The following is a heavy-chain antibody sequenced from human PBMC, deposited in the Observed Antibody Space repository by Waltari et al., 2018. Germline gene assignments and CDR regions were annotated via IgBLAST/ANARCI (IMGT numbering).Heavy chain of an antibody. CDR3: ATHRPGGYGMDV. CDR1: GFTFSSYW. CDR2: ITSDGGRT. D-gene: IGHD2-15*01. Sequence: EVQLMESGGGLVQPGGSLRLSCAASGFTFSSYWMHWVRHVPGKGLVWVSAITSDGGRTRYADSVKGRFTISRDNAKNTLYLQMNSLRADDTAVYYCATHRPGGYGMDVWGHGTTVTVSS. J-gene: IGHJ6*02. V-gene: IGHV3-74*01.